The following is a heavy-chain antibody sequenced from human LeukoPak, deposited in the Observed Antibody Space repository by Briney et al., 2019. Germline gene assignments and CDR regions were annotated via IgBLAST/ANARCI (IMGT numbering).Heavy chain of an antibody. Sequence: GGSLRLSCAASGFTFSSYGMSWVRQAPGKGLEWVSAISGSGGSTYYADSVKGRFTISRDNSKNTLYLQMNSLRAEDTAVYYCAKDTVGARGFDYWGQGTLVTVSS. CDR2: ISGSGGST. V-gene: IGHV3-23*01. J-gene: IGHJ4*02. CDR3: AKDTVGARGFDY. CDR1: GFTFSSYG. D-gene: IGHD1-26*01.